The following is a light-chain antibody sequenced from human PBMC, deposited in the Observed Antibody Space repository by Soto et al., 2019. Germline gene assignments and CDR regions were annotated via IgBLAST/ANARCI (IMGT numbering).Light chain of an antibody. Sequence: DIRMTQSPSTLSASVGDRVTITCRASQSISSWLAWYQQKPGKAPKVLIYDASSLESGVPSRFSGSGSGTEFSLTISSLQPDDFATYYCQQYNHYWPFGQ. CDR1: QSISSW. CDR2: DAS. J-gene: IGKJ2*01. V-gene: IGKV1-5*01. CDR3: QQYNHYWP.